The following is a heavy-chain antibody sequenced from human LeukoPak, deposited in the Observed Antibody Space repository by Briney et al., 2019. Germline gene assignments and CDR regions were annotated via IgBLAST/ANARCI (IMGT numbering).Heavy chain of an antibody. CDR2: ISSSGSTT. CDR1: GFTFSSYE. J-gene: IGHJ4*02. Sequence: GGSLRLSCAASGFTFSSYEMNWVRQAPGKGLEWVSYISSSGSTTYYADSVKGRFTISRDNAKKSLYLQMNSLRAEDTAVYYCARGRDGDYVPLDYWGRGTLVTVSS. V-gene: IGHV3-48*03. CDR3: ARGRDGDYVPLDY. D-gene: IGHD4-17*01.